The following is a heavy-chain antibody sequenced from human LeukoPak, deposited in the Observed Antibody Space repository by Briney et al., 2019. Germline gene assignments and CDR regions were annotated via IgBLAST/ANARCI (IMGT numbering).Heavy chain of an antibody. J-gene: IGHJ4*02. CDR1: GFTFSSYS. CDR3: TASNDFWSGYYGYYFDY. CDR2: ISSSGGNT. D-gene: IGHD3-3*01. V-gene: IGHV3-23*01. Sequence: PGGSLRLSCAASGFTFSSYSMSWVRQAPGKGLEWVSSISSSGGNTYYPDSVKGRFTISRDNSKNTMYLQMNSLRAEDTAVYYCTASNDFWSGYYGYYFDYWGQGTLVTVSS.